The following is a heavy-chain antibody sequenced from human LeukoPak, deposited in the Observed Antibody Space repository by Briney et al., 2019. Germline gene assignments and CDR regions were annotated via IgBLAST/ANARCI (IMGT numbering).Heavy chain of an antibody. V-gene: IGHV3-66*01. CDR1: GFTVSSNY. CDR2: IYSGGST. CDR3: ARDGYNDYGGRYFDY. D-gene: IGHD4-23*01. J-gene: IGHJ4*02. Sequence: PGGSLRLSCAASGFTVSSNYMSWVRQAPGKGLEWVSVIYSGGSTYYADSVKGRFTISRDNSKNTLYPQMNSLRAGDTALYYCARDGYNDYGGRYFDYWGQGTLVTVSS.